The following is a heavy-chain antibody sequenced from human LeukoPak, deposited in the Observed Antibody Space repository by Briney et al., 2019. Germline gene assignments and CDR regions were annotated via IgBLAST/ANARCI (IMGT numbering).Heavy chain of an antibody. V-gene: IGHV3-33*03. CDR2: IWHDGDTK. Sequence: PGGSLRLPCEASGFTFNNYGMHWVRQAPGKGLEWVAVIWHDGDTKFYADSVKGRFTISRDKSKNTLHLEMNSLRAEDTAVYYCVKDSTTRASNLPDYWGQGTLVTVSS. D-gene: IGHD1/OR15-1a*01. CDR1: GFTFNNYG. J-gene: IGHJ4*02. CDR3: VKDSTTRASNLPDY.